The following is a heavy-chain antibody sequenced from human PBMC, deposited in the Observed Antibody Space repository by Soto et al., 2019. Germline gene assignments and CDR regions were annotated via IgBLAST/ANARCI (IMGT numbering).Heavy chain of an antibody. CDR3: ARGYSYGLRGDAFDI. CDR2: ISSSSSTI. Sequence: EVQLVESGGGLVQPGGSLRLSCAASGFTFSSYSMNWVRQAPGKGLEWVSYISSSSSTIYYADSVKGRCTISRDNAKNSLYLQMNSMRAEDTAGYYCARGYSYGLRGDAFDIWGPGTMVTVSS. CDR1: GFTFSSYS. D-gene: IGHD5-18*01. V-gene: IGHV3-48*01. J-gene: IGHJ3*02.